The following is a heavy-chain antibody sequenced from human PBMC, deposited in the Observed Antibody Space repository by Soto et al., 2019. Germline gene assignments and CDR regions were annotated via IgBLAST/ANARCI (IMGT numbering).Heavy chain of an antibody. CDR1: GYTFTSYE. Sequence: GASVKVSCKASGYTFTSYEINWVRQATGQGLEWMGGMIPICGTTNYAQNFRGRVTITRDTSTSTVYMELSSLRSEDTAIYYCSRGYPPRDQLGNLPGAFWGQGTLVTVSS. D-gene: IGHD1-1*01. J-gene: IGHJ4*02. CDR3: SRGYPPRDQLGNLPGAF. V-gene: IGHV1-8*01. CDR2: MIPICGTT.